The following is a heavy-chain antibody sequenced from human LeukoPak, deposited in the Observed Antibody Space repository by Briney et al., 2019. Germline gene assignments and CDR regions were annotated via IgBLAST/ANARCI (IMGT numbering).Heavy chain of an antibody. CDR2: ITTSDGNT. V-gene: IGHV3-23*01. CDR3: ARDVVPGTY. D-gene: IGHD1-7*01. Sequence: QPGGSLRLSCAASGFTFSSYTMSWVRQAPGKGLEWVSTITTSDGNTYYADSVKGRFTISRDNSKNTMYLQMNSLRAEDTAVYYCARDVVPGTYWGQGTLVTVSS. J-gene: IGHJ4*02. CDR1: GFTFSSYT.